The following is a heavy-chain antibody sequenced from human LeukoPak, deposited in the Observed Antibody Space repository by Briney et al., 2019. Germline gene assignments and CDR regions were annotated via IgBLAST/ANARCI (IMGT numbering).Heavy chain of an antibody. Sequence: GASVKVSCKASGYTFTGYYMHWVRQAPGQGLEWMGWINPNSGGTNYAQKFQGRVTMTRDTSISTAYMELSRLRSENTAVYYCARDRPYTGGWRGFDYWGQGTLVTVSS. D-gene: IGHD6-19*01. CDR3: ARDRPYTGGWRGFDY. CDR1: GYTFTGYY. V-gene: IGHV1-2*02. CDR2: INPNSGGT. J-gene: IGHJ4*02.